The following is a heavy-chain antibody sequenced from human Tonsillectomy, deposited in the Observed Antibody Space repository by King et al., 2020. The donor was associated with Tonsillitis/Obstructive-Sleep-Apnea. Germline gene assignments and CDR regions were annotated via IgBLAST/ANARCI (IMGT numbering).Heavy chain of an antibody. J-gene: IGHJ3*02. V-gene: IGHV3-30*04. CDR3: AREGIYGSSGYADVFDI. CDR2: ISYDGSNK. D-gene: IGHD3-22*01. CDR1: GFTFSSYA. Sequence: VQLVESGGGVVQPGRSLRLSCAASGFTFSSYAIHWVRQAPGKGLEWVAVISYDGSNKYYADSVKGRFTISRDNSKNTLDLQMNSLRAEDTAVYYCAREGIYGSSGYADVFDIWGQGTMVTVSS.